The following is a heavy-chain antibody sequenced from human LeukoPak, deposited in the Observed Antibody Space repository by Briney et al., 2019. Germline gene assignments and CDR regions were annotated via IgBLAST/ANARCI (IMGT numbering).Heavy chain of an antibody. J-gene: IGHJ6*02. CDR3: ARWIQLWSPPYYYGMDV. CDR2: IYYSGST. V-gene: IGHV4-39*01. Sequence: SETLSLTCTVSGGSISSSSYYWGWIRPPPGKGLEWIRSIYYSGSTYSNPSLKSRVTISVDTTKYQFSVKLSSVTAADAAVYYCARWIQLWSPPYYYGMDVWGQGTTVSVSS. D-gene: IGHD5-18*01. CDR1: GGSISSSSYY.